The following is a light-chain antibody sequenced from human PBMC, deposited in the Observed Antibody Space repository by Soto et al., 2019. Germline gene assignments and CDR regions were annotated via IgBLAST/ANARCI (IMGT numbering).Light chain of an antibody. Sequence: DIQMTQSPSSLSASVGDRVTITCRASQSISSYLNWYQQKPGKAPKVLIYDASNLERGVPSRFSGSGSGTDFSLTVDSLQPEDTATYYCQQYDHPPYTFGQGTKVDI. CDR1: QSISSY. J-gene: IGKJ2*01. CDR3: QQYDHPPYT. CDR2: DAS. V-gene: IGKV1-33*01.